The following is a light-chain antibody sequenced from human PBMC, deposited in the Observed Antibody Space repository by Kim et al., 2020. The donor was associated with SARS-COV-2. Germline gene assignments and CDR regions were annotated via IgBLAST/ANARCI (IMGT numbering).Light chain of an antibody. Sequence: SYELTQPLSVSVALGQTARITCGGNNIGSKNVHWYQQKPGQAPVKVIYRDTYRPSGIPERFSGSNSGNTAALTISRAQAGDEADYYCQVWDSNTVLFGGG. J-gene: IGLJ2*01. V-gene: IGLV3-9*01. CDR3: QVWDSNTVL. CDR2: RDT. CDR1: NIGSKN.